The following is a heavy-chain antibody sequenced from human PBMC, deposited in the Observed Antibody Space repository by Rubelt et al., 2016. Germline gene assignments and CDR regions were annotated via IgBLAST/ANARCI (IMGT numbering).Heavy chain of an antibody. CDR1: GGSFSGYY. J-gene: IGHJ3*02. D-gene: IGHD6-13*01. V-gene: IGHV4-34*01. CDR3: ARGASSWSADACDI. CDR2: INPRGST. Sequence: QVQLQQWGAGLLKPSETLSLTCAVYGGSFSGYYWSWIRQLPGKGLEWIGEINPRGSTNYNPSLKSRVPRSGARSKNQLSLRLSALTAADTAWYYCARGASSWSADACDIWGRGTMGTVAS.